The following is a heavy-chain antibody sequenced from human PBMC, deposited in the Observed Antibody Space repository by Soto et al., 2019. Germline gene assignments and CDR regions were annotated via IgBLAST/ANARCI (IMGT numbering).Heavy chain of an antibody. D-gene: IGHD2-2*01. CDR2: IYPGDSDT. CDR3: ARAPLVVVPAANFDY. J-gene: IGHJ4*02. V-gene: IGHV5-51*01. Sequence: ESLKISCKGSGYSFTSYWIGWVRQMPGKGLEWMGIIYPGDSDTRYSTSFQGQVTIAADKSISTAYLQWSSLKASDTAMYYCARAPLVVVPAANFDYWGQGTLVTVSS. CDR1: GYSFTSYW.